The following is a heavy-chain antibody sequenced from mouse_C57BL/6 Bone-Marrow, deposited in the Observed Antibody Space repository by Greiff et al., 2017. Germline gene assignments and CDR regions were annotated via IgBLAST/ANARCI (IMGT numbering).Heavy chain of an antibody. CDR2: ISSGGDFI. CDR1: GFTFSSYA. J-gene: IGHJ3*01. D-gene: IGHD2-5*01. V-gene: IGHV5-9-1*02. Sequence: EVKLMESGEGLVKPGGSLKLSCAASGFTFSSYAMSWVRQTPEKRLEWVAYISSGGDFIYYADTVKGRFTISRDNARNTLYLQMSSLKSEDTAMYYCTREDYSNYESYWGQGTLVTVSA. CDR3: TREDYSNYESY.